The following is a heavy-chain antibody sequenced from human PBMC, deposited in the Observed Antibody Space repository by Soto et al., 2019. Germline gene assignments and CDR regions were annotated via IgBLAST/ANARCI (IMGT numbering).Heavy chain of an antibody. Sequence: GGSLRLSCAASGFTFSSYGMHWVRQAPGKGLEWVAVISYDGSNKYYADSVKGRFTISRDNSKNTLYLQMNSLRAEDTAVYYCAKDGPPTVTTVLVYYYMDVWGKGTTVTVSS. D-gene: IGHD4-17*01. CDR3: AKDGPPTVTTVLVYYYMDV. J-gene: IGHJ6*03. V-gene: IGHV3-30*18. CDR2: ISYDGSNK. CDR1: GFTFSSYG.